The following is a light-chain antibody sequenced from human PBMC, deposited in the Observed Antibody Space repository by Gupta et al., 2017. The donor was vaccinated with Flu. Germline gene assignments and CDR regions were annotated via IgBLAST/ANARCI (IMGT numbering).Light chain of an antibody. CDR1: SSNIGSNT. CDR2: INN. J-gene: IGLJ1*01. CDR3: AASDASMNGYV. Sequence: QSVLTQPPAASGTPGQRVTISCSGSSSNIGSNTVHWYQQLPATAPKLLIYINNQRPSVVPDRFSGSKSATSATLTTTGLQAEEAADYYCAASDASMNGYVFGTGTKLTVL. V-gene: IGLV1-44*01.